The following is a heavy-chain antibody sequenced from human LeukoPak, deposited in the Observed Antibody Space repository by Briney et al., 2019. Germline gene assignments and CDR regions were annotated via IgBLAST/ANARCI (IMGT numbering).Heavy chain of an antibody. D-gene: IGHD6-13*01. J-gene: IGHJ2*01. Sequence: PSETLSLTCTVSGGSISSHYWSWIRQPPGKGLEWIGYIYYSGSANYNPSLKSRVTISVDTSKIQFSLKLSSVTAADTAVYYCARTPSIVGYTSRELGHWYFDLWGCGTPVTVSS. CDR2: IYYSGSA. CDR3: ARTPSIVGYTSRELGHWYFDL. V-gene: IGHV4-59*08. CDR1: GGSISSHY.